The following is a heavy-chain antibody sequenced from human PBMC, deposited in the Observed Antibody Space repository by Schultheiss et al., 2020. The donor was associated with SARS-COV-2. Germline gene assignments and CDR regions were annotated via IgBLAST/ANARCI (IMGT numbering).Heavy chain of an antibody. Sequence: GGSLRLSCAASGFTFSSYEMNWVRQAPGKGLEWVAVISYDGSNKYYADSVKGRFSISRDNAKNSLYLQMNSLRAEDTAVYYCARDGLTGTTDYWGQGTLVTVSS. CDR1: GFTFSSYE. J-gene: IGHJ4*02. CDR3: ARDGLTGTTDY. CDR2: ISYDGSNK. D-gene: IGHD1-20*01. V-gene: IGHV3-30-3*01.